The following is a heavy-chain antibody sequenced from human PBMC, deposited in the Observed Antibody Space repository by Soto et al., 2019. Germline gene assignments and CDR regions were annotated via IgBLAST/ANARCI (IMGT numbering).Heavy chain of an antibody. V-gene: IGHV2-5*01. CDR3: AHSRFLEWLLFGTGGDYGMDV. CDR2: IYWNDDK. J-gene: IGHJ6*02. CDR1: GLSLSTSGVG. Sequence: QITLKESGPTLVKPTQTITMTCTFSGLSLSTSGVGVGWIRQPPGKALEWLALIYWNDDKRYSPSLKSRLTITKDTSKNQVVLTMTNMDPVDTATYYCAHSRFLEWLLFGTGGDYGMDVWGQGTTVTVSS. D-gene: IGHD3-3*01.